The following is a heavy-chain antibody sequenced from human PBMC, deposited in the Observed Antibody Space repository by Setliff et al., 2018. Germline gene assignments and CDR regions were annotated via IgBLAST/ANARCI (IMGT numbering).Heavy chain of an antibody. CDR1: GYMFTTYG. V-gene: IGHV1-18*01. Sequence: ASVKVSCKTSGYMFTTYGISWVRQDPGQGLEWMGWIRVYDGYTDYAQKFQGRVTMTKDTSTSTAYMELRSLRPDDTAVYYCARDLDYQYYYDSSGRDAFDIWGQGTMVTVS. CDR2: IRVYDGYT. J-gene: IGHJ3*02. CDR3: ARDLDYQYYYDSSGRDAFDI. D-gene: IGHD3-22*01.